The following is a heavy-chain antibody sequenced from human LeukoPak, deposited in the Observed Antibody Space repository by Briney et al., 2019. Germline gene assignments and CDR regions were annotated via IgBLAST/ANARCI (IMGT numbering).Heavy chain of an antibody. CDR2: IKQDGSEI. J-gene: IGHJ4*02. V-gene: IGHV3-7*01. CDR1: GFTLSTSW. D-gene: IGHD6-19*01. CDR3: ARDSGWLSDQ. Sequence: GGSLRLSCAASGFTLSTSWMSWVRQAPGKGLEWVANIKQDGSEIHCVDSVKGRFTISRDNAKNSLSLQMNSLRAEDTAVYYCARDSGWLSDQWGQGTLVTVSS.